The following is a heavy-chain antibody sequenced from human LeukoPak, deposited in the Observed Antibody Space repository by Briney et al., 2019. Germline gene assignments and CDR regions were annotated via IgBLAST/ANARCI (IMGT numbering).Heavy chain of an antibody. CDR3: ARLPDYYSRHGAPG. J-gene: IGHJ4*02. CDR2: INHYGST. Sequence: SETLSLTCAVYGGSFSGYYWSWIRQPPGKGLEWIGEINHYGSTNYNPSLKSRITISVDTSKNQFSLKLSSVTAADTAVYYCARLPDYYSRHGAPGWGQGTLVTVST. CDR1: GGSFSGYY. V-gene: IGHV4-34*01. D-gene: IGHD3-10*01.